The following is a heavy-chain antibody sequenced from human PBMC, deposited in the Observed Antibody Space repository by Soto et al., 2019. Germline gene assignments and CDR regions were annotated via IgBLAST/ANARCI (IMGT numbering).Heavy chain of an antibody. Sequence: QVKLVQSGPEVRKPGASVKVSCEASGYTFTTSGISWVRQVPGQGLEWMGGISTYNGDTNSAQNFQGRVLMTADTSTGTAYMELMSLKSDDAAVYYCARQGSWPYYYYGLDVWGQGTTVTVSS. CDR1: GYTFTTSG. J-gene: IGHJ6*02. V-gene: IGHV1-18*01. CDR2: ISTYNGDT. CDR3: ARQGSWPYYYYGLDV. D-gene: IGHD1-26*01.